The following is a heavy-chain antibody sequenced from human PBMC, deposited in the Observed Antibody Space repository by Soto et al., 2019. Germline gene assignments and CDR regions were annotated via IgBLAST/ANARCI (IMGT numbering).Heavy chain of an antibody. V-gene: IGHV1-69*09. Sequence: QAQVVQSGPAMKEPGSSVKVSCRASGIMSSGYGFSWVRQAPGQGLEWVGMINPILDSTHYAQNLQGRVSLSVDKSRDTAYLEVTSLRLEDTAIYFCATMKRARLDSWCRGTVVTVSS. CDR2: INPILDST. D-gene: IGHD6-25*01. J-gene: IGHJ4*02. CDR3: ATMKRARLDS. CDR1: GIMSSGYG.